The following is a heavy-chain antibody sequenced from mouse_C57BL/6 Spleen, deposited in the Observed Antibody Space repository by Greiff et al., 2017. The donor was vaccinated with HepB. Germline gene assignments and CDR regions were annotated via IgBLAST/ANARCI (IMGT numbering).Heavy chain of an antibody. Sequence: QVQLKESGAELVRPGASVKLSCKASGYTFTDYYINWVKQRPGQGLEWIARIYPGSGNTYYNEKFKGKATLTAEKSSSTAYMQLSSLTSEDSAVYFCARGKTGTGYYFDYWGQGTTLTVSS. J-gene: IGHJ2*01. D-gene: IGHD4-1*01. CDR3: ARGKTGTGYYFDY. CDR2: IYPGSGNT. V-gene: IGHV1-76*01. CDR1: GYTFTDYY.